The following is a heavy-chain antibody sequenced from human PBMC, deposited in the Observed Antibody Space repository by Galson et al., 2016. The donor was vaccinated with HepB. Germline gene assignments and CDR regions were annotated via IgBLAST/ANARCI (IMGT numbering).Heavy chain of an antibody. J-gene: IGHJ4*02. CDR3: AKSQCSTTSCQVGGLDY. V-gene: IGHV3-9*01. Sequence: SLRLSCAASGFSFDKYAMHWVRQRPGEGLEWVSGISWNSVNIAYGDSVKGRFTVSRDNAETSLYLQLNSLRADDTALYYCAKSQCSTTSCQVGGLDYWGRGTLVTVSS. D-gene: IGHD2-2*01. CDR1: GFSFDKYA. CDR2: ISWNSVNI.